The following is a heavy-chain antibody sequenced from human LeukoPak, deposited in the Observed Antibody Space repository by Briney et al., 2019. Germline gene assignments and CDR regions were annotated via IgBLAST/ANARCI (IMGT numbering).Heavy chain of an antibody. CDR1: GYTFTGYY. Sequence: ASVKVSCKASGYTFTGYYMHWVRQAPGQGLEWMGRINPNSGGTNYAQKFQGRVTMTRDTSISTAYMELSRVRSDDTAVYYCARAGFEQLVPFPDYWGQGTLVTVSS. CDR3: ARAGFEQLVPFPDY. CDR2: INPNSGGT. V-gene: IGHV1-2*06. D-gene: IGHD6-6*01. J-gene: IGHJ4*02.